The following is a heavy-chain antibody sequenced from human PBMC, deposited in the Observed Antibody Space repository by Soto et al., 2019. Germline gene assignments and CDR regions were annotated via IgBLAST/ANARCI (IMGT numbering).Heavy chain of an antibody. CDR3: AKDQQSAVTIFGVVIAGNFDY. J-gene: IGHJ4*02. V-gene: IGHV3-30*18. CDR1: GFTFSSYG. D-gene: IGHD3-3*01. Sequence: GGSLRLSCAASGFTFSSYGMHWVRQAPGKGLEWVAVISYDGSNKYYADSVKGRFTISRDNSKNTLYLQMNSLRAEDTAVYYCAKDQQSAVTIFGVVIAGNFDYWGQGTLVTVSS. CDR2: ISYDGSNK.